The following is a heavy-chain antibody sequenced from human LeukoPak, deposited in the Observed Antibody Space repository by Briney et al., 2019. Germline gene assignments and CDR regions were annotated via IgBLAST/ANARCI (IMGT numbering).Heavy chain of an antibody. CDR2: IHYSGST. D-gene: IGHD4-11*01. V-gene: IGHV4-59*01. CDR1: GDSISGFY. J-gene: IGHJ4*02. Sequence: PSETLSLTCAVSGDSISGFYWSWIRQPPGKGLEWIGYIHYSGSTTYNPSLKSRVTISVDTSKNQFSLRLSSVTAADTAVYYCARGMTTLTPLAYWGQGALVTVSS. CDR3: ARGMTTLTPLAY.